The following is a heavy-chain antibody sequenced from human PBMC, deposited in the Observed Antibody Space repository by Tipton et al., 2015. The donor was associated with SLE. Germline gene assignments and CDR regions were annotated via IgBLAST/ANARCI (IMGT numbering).Heavy chain of an antibody. CDR2: IGTAGDT. CDR3: ARVGNCGGDCSIGGWYFDL. V-gene: IGHV3-13*01. CDR1: GFTFSSYD. Sequence: SLRLSCAASGFTFSSYDMHWVRQATGKGLEWVSAIGTAGDTYYPGSVKGRFTISRENAKNSLYLQMNSLRAGDTAVYYCARVGNCGGDCSIGGWYFDLWGRSTLVTVSS. D-gene: IGHD2-21*02. J-gene: IGHJ2*01.